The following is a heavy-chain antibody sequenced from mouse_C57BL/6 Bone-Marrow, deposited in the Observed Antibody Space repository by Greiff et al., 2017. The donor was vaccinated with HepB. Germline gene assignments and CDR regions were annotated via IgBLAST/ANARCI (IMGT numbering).Heavy chain of an antibody. J-gene: IGHJ2*01. CDR2: INPNTGGT. D-gene: IGHD4-1*02. CDR3: ARRNNWEGVDY. V-gene: IGHV1-18*01. Sequence: VQLQQSGPELVKPGASVKIPCKASGYTFTDYNLDWVKQSHGKSLEWIGDINPNTGGTIYNQKFKGKATLTVDKSSSTAYMELRSLTSEDTAVYYCARRNNWEGVDYWGQGTTLTVSS. CDR1: GYTFTDYN.